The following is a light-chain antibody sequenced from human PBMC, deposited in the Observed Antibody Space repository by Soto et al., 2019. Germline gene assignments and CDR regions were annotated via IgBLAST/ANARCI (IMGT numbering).Light chain of an antibody. CDR2: GAS. J-gene: IGKJ4*01. CDR3: QQYKQAPVS. Sequence: EIVLTQSPATLSLSPGERATLSCRASQSVSSNYLAWYQQKPRQAPRLLIYGASTRATGVPDRFSGSGSATQFTLTISRLKSEDFALYYCQQYKQAPVSFGEGTKVDIK. CDR1: QSVSSNY. V-gene: IGKV3-20*01.